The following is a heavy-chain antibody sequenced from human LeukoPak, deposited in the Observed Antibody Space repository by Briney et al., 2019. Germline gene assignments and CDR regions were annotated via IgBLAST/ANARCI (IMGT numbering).Heavy chain of an antibody. J-gene: IGHJ5*02. Sequence: ASVKVSCKASGYTFTSYYMHWVRQAPGQGLEWMGIINPSGGSTSYAQKFQGRVTMTRDMSTSTVYMELSSLRSEDTAVYYCARDVKDYVWGSYRDPWGQGTLVTVSS. CDR3: ARDVKDYVWGSYRDP. CDR1: GYTFTSYY. CDR2: INPSGGST. V-gene: IGHV1-46*01. D-gene: IGHD3-16*02.